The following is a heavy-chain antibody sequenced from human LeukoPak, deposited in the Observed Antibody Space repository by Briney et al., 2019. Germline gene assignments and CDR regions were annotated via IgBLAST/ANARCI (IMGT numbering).Heavy chain of an antibody. CDR3: ARDLSSYDYVWGSYRYSYYYYGMDV. D-gene: IGHD3-16*02. CDR2: IRYDGSNK. V-gene: IGHV3-30*02. Sequence: GGSLRLSCAASGFTFSSYGMHWVRQAPGKGLEWVAFIRYDGSNKYYADSVKGRFTISRDNSKNTLYLQMNSLRAEDTAVYYCARDLSSYDYVWGSYRYSYYYYGMDVWGQGTTVTVSS. J-gene: IGHJ6*02. CDR1: GFTFSSYG.